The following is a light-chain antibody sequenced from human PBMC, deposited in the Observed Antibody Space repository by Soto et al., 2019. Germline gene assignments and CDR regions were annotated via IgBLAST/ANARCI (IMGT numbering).Light chain of an antibody. CDR2: GAS. J-gene: IGKJ5*01. V-gene: IGKV3-11*01. CDR3: PQYTSFSIT. CDR1: QSVSNY. Sequence: DIVLTQSPATLSLSPGERATVSCRTSQSVSNYLAWYQQKPGQPPRLLIYGASNRATGIPARFSGSGSGTDFTLTISRLEPVFFAVYYCPQYTSFSITFGQGTRLDIK.